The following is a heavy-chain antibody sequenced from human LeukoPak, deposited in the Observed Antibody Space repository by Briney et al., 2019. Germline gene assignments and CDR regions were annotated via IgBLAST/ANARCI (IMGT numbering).Heavy chain of an antibody. Sequence: SETLSLTCAVYGGSFSGYYWSWIRQPPGKGLEWIGEINHSGSTNYNPSLKSRVTISVDTSKNQFSLKLSSVTAADTAVYYCARDRNFRRYPYYYYGMDVWGQGTTVTVPS. V-gene: IGHV4-34*01. CDR3: ARDRNFRRYPYYYYGMDV. CDR1: GGSFSGYY. J-gene: IGHJ6*02. CDR2: INHSGST. D-gene: IGHD2/OR15-2a*01.